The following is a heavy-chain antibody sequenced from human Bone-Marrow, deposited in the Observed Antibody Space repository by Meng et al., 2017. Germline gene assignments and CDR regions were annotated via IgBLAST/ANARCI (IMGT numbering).Heavy chain of an antibody. J-gene: IGHJ3*02. Sequence: SVKVSCKASGGTFSSYAISWVRQAPGQGLEWMGGIIPIFGTANYAQKFQGRVTITTDESTSTAYMELSSLRSEDTAVYYCARGGYDSSDNDAFDIWGQGKMVTVSS. D-gene: IGHD3-22*01. CDR2: IIPIFGTA. V-gene: IGHV1-69*05. CDR1: GGTFSSYA. CDR3: ARGGYDSSDNDAFDI.